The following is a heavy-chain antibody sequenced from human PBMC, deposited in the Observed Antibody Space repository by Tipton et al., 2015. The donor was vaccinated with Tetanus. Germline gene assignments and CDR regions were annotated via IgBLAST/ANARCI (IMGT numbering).Heavy chain of an antibody. V-gene: IGHV3-23*01. CDR3: AKNRDYYDGNGYFYYFDY. CDR2: ISGSGGST. Sequence: SLRLSCAASGFIFSSYAMSWVRQAPGKGLEWVSGISGSGGSTHYTDSVKGRFTMSRDNSKNTLYLQMNSLRVEDTAVYYCAKNRDYYDGNGYFYYFDYWGQGTLATVSS. CDR1: GFIFSSYA. J-gene: IGHJ4*02. D-gene: IGHD3-22*01.